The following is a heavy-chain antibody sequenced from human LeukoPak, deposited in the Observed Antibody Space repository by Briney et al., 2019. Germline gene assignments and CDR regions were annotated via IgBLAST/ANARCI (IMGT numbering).Heavy chain of an antibody. J-gene: IGHJ4*02. V-gene: IGHV3-23*01. CDR2: ISPGGGTT. Sequence: QSGGSLRLSCAVSGFAFGSEAMSWVRQSPARGLEWVASISPGGGTTYYADYVKGRFTISRDNSNNSLFVQMNSLRAEDTAVYYCAKHLWRDLLWFGEGYYFGYWGQGTLVSVSS. CDR3: AKHLWRDLLWFGEGYYFGY. D-gene: IGHD3-10*01. CDR1: GFAFGSEA.